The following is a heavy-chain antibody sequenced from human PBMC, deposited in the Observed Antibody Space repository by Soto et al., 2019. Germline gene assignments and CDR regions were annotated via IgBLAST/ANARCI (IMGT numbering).Heavy chain of an antibody. Sequence: GESLKISCKGSGYTFTSYWISWVRQMPGKGLEWMGRIDSSDAYTTYSPAFQGHVIVSVDRSVTTAYLQWSSLKASDTAIYYCARRTAASGKDFWGQGTLVTVSS. D-gene: IGHD6-13*01. J-gene: IGHJ4*02. CDR1: GYTFTSYW. CDR2: IDSSDAYT. V-gene: IGHV5-10-1*01. CDR3: ARRTAASGKDF.